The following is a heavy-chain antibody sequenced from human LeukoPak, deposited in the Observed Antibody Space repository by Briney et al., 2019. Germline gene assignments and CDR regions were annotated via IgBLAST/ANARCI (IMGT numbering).Heavy chain of an antibody. D-gene: IGHD3-9*01. CDR1: GFTFSSYG. CDR2: IWYDGSNK. J-gene: IGHJ6*02. Sequence: LPGGSLRLSCAASGFTFSSYGMHWVRQAPGKGLEWVAVIWYDGSNKYYADSVKGRFTISRDNSKNTLYLQMNSLRAEDTAVYYCARDGQVHYDMGMDVWGQGTTVTVSS. V-gene: IGHV3-33*01. CDR3: ARDGQVHYDMGMDV.